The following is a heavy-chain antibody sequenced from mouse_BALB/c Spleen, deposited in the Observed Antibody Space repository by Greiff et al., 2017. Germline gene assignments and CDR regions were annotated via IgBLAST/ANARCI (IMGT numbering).Heavy chain of an antibody. Sequence: EVKLQESGPGLVKPSQSLSLTCTVTGYSITSDYAWNWIRQFPGNKLEWMGYISYSGSTSYNPSLKSRISITRDTSKNQFFLQLNSVTTEDTATYYCARWDYGNSDWGQGTLVTVSA. D-gene: IGHD2-1*01. CDR1: GYSITSDYA. CDR2: ISYSGST. J-gene: IGHJ3*01. CDR3: ARWDYGNSD. V-gene: IGHV3-2*02.